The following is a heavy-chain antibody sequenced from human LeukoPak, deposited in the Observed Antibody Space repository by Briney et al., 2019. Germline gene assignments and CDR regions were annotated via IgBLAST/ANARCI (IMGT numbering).Heavy chain of an antibody. D-gene: IGHD6-13*01. V-gene: IGHV4-34*01. CDR1: GGSFSGYY. CDR2: INHSGST. J-gene: IGHJ4*02. Sequence: SGTLSLTCAVYGGSFSGYYWSWIRQPPGKGLEWIGEINHSGSTNYNPSLKSRVTISVDTSKNQFSLKLSSVTAADTAVYYCARGSSSLRHYFDYWGQGTLVTVSS. CDR3: ARGSSSLRHYFDY.